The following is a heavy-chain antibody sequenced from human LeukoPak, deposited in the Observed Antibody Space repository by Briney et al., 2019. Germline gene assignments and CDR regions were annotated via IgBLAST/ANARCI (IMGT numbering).Heavy chain of an antibody. CDR3: ARDYANITVTGTGYYYGMDV. D-gene: IGHD6-19*01. CDR2: INAGNGNT. J-gene: IGHJ6*02. Sequence: ASVKVSCKASGYTFTIYPMHWVRQAPGQRLEWMGWINAGNGNTKYSQKFQGRVTITRDSSASTAYMELSSLRSEDTAVYYCARDYANITVTGTGYYYGMDVWGQGTTVTVSS. V-gene: IGHV1-3*01. CDR1: GYTFTIYP.